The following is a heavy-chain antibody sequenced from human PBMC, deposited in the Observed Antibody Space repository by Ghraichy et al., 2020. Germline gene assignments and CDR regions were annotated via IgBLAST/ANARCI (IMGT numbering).Heavy chain of an antibody. CDR1: GGSINSGDYS. CDR2: IYRGTT. Sequence: SQTLSLTCAVSGGSINSGDYSWNWIRQSPGKGLEWIGYIYRGTTYYNPSLKSRVTMSIDGSTNQFSLKLTSVTDADTAVFYCARARGQGDGKKKGFESWGQGTLDTVSS. J-gene: IGHJ4*02. CDR3: ARARGQGDGKKKGFES. V-gene: IGHV4-30-2*06. D-gene: IGHD5-24*01.